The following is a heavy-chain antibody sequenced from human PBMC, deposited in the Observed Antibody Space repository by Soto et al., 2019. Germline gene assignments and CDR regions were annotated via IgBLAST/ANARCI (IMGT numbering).Heavy chain of an antibody. CDR2: ISYDGSNK. CDR1: GFPFSSYA. V-gene: IGHV3-30-3*01. J-gene: IGHJ4*02. D-gene: IGHD1-20*01. CDR3: ARDLYALYNWNDFSFDY. Sequence: QVQLVESGGGVFQPGRSLRLSCAASGFPFSSYAMHWVRQAPGKGLEGGPVISYDGSNKYYADSVKGRFTISRDNSKNTLYLQMNGLRAEDTAVYYCARDLYALYNWNDFSFDYWGQGTLVTVSS.